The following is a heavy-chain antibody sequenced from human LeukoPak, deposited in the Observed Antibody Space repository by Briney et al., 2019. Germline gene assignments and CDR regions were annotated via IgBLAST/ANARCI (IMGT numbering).Heavy chain of an antibody. D-gene: IGHD1-26*01. Sequence: SETLSLTCTVSGGSISSYYWSWIRQPPGKGLEWIGYIYYSGSTNYNPSLKSRVTISVDTSKNQFSLKLSSVTAADTAIYYCAQPQVGANYYFDCWGQGTLVTVSS. CDR2: IYYSGST. V-gene: IGHV4-59*01. CDR3: AQPQVGANYYFDC. J-gene: IGHJ4*02. CDR1: GGSISSYY.